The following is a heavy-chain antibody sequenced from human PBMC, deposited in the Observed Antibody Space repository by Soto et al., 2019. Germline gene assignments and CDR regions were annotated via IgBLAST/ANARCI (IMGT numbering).Heavy chain of an antibody. V-gene: IGHV3-23*01. D-gene: IGHD6-13*01. J-gene: IGHJ4*02. CDR2: LSDSGGSI. Sequence: GGSLRLSCTASGFTFSRHAMTWVRQAPGKGLEWVSGLSDSGGSIYYADSVKGRFTISRDNSMNTPYLQMNTLRAEDTAIYYCAKVSSSWYAGFFDLWGQGTLVTVSS. CDR1: GFTFSRHA. CDR3: AKVSSSWYAGFFDL.